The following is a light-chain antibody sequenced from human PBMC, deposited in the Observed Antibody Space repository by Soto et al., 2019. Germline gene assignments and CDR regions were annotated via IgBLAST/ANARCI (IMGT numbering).Light chain of an antibody. J-gene: IGLJ2*01. CDR3: AAWDDSLNGHVV. Sequence: QPVLTQPPSASGTPGQRVTISCSGSSSNIGSNTVNWYQQLPGTAPKLLIYSNNQRPSGVPDRFSGSESGTSASLAISGLQSEDEADYYCAAWDDSLNGHVVFGGGTKVTVL. CDR2: SNN. V-gene: IGLV1-44*01. CDR1: SSNIGSNT.